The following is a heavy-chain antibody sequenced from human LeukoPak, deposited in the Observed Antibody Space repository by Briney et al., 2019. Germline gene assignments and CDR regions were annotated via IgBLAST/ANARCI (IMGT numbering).Heavy chain of an antibody. J-gene: IGHJ4*02. CDR2: ISSSGSTI. V-gene: IGHV3-11*01. CDR3: ARPPGYDYVWGSYRYGY. Sequence: GGSLRLSCAASGFTFSDYYMSWIRQAPGKGLEWVSYISSSGSTIYYADSVKGRFTISRDNAKNSLYLQVNSLRAEDTAVYYCARPPGYDYVWGSYRYGYWGQGTLVTVSS. CDR1: GFTFSDYY. D-gene: IGHD3-16*02.